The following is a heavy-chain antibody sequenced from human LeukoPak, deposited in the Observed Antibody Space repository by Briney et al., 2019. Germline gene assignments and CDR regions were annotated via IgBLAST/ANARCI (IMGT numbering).Heavy chain of an antibody. Sequence: GGSLRLSCAASGFTFSNYWMDWVRQAPGEGLVWVSRINSDDSIINYADSVKGRFTISRDNAKNTLYLQMNSLRAEDTAVYYCARAGNYRFDYWGQGTLVTVSS. J-gene: IGHJ4*02. CDR1: GFTFSNYW. CDR2: INSDDSII. V-gene: IGHV3-74*01. CDR3: ARAGNYRFDY. D-gene: IGHD1-7*01.